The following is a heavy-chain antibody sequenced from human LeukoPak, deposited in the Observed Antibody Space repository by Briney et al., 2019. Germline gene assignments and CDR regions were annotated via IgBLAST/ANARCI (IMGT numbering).Heavy chain of an antibody. CDR1: GGSISSYY. D-gene: IGHD1-26*01. CDR3: AIPSSGIYSLNY. CDR2: IYYSGST. J-gene: IGHJ4*02. V-gene: IGHV4-59*08. Sequence: PSETLSLTCTVSGGSISSYYWSWIRQPPGKGLEWIGYIYYSGSTNYNPSLKSRVTISVDTSKNQFSLKLSSVTAADTAVYYCAIPSSGIYSLNYWGQGTLVTVSS.